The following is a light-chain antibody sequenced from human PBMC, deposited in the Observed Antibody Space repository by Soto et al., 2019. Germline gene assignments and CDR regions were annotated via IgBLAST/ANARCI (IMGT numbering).Light chain of an antibody. V-gene: IGKV3D-15*01. CDR2: GIS. J-gene: IGKJ5*01. CDR3: QQHGQWPIT. Sequence: EIVMTPSPATLSVSPGERATLCCRASQSVNSNYLAWYQQKPGQAPRLLIYGISKRATDIPDRFSGSGSGTEFTLTISSLQPEDFATYYCQQHGQWPITFGQGTRLEIK. CDR1: QSVNSN.